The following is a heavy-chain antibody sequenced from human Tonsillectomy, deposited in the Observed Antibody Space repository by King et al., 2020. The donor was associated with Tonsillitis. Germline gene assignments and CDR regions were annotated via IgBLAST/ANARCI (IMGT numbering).Heavy chain of an antibody. CDR3: AKVRVRWATPGGGTGWDY. CDR2: IRYDESNK. J-gene: IGHJ4*02. CDR1: GFTFSSYG. Sequence: VQLVESGGGVVQPGGSLRLSCAASGFTFSSYGMHWVRQAPGKGLEWVAFIRYDESNKYYVDSVKGRFTISRDNSKNTLYLQMNSLRAEDTAVYYCAKVRVRWATPGGGTGWDYWGPGTLVTGSS. V-gene: IGHV3-30*02. D-gene: IGHD4-23*01.